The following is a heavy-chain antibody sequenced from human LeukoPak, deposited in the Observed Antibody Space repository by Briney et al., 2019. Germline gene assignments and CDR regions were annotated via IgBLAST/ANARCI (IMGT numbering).Heavy chain of an antibody. D-gene: IGHD6-6*01. J-gene: IGHJ5*02. Sequence: GGSLKISCKGSGYSFTSYWIGWVRQMPGKGLEWTGIIYPGDSDTRYSPSFQGQVTISADKSISTAYLQWSSLKASDTAMYYCARPRYYSSSSGPNWFDPWGQGTLVTVSS. CDR3: ARPRYYSSSSGPNWFDP. CDR2: IYPGDSDT. V-gene: IGHV5-51*01. CDR1: GYSFTSYW.